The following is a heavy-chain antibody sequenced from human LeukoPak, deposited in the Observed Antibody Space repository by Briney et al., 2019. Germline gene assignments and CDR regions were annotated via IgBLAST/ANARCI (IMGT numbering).Heavy chain of an antibody. D-gene: IGHD6-19*01. CDR2: INHSGST. V-gene: IGHV4-34*01. CDR1: GGSFSGYY. CDR3: ARGRSGSRIAVAVDY. Sequence: PSETLSLTCAVYGGSFSGYYWSWIRQPPGKGLEWIGEINHSGSTNYNPSLKSRVTISVDTSKNQFSLKLSSVTAADTAVYYCARGRSGSRIAVAVDYWGQGTLVTVSS. J-gene: IGHJ4*02.